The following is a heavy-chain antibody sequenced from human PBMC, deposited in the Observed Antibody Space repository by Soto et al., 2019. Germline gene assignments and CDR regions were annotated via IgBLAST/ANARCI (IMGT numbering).Heavy chain of an antibody. CDR1: GGTFSSYT. CDR2: ISPILSIA. V-gene: IGHV1-69*02. CDR3: ARIRDCSGDSCLSGWFDP. Sequence: QVQLVQSGAEVKKPGSSVMFSCKAAGGTFSSYTISWVRQAPGQGLEWMGRISPILSIANYAQKFQGRVTITADKSTSTAYMGLSSLRSDDTAVYYCARIRDCSGDSCLSGWFDPWGQGTLVTVSS. D-gene: IGHD2-15*01. J-gene: IGHJ5*02.